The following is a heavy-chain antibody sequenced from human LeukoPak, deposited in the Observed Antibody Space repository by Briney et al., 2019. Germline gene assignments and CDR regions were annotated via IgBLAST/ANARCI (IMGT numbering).Heavy chain of an antibody. CDR3: ARHGGWYFAL. Sequence: SETLSLTCAVYGGSLSGYYWSWIRQPPGKGLEWIGEIHHGGSTKYHPALTSRVTISVDASNNQFSLKLNSMTAADAAVYYCARHGGWYFALWGPGTLVTVSS. CDR2: IHHGGST. J-gene: IGHJ2*01. V-gene: IGHV4-34*01. CDR1: GGSLSGYY. D-gene: IGHD3-10*01.